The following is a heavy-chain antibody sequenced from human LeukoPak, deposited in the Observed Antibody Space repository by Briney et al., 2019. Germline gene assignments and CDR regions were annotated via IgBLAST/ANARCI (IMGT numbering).Heavy chain of an antibody. CDR1: GFTLSSYS. D-gene: IGHD3-22*01. Sequence: GGSLRLSCAASGFTLSSYSMNWVRQAPGKGLEWVSSISSSSSYIYYADSVKGRFTISRDNAKDSLYVQMDSLRAEDTAVYYCARGDSSGYVCDYWGQGTLVTVSS. V-gene: IGHV3-21*06. CDR3: ARGDSSGYVCDY. J-gene: IGHJ4*02. CDR2: ISSSSSYI.